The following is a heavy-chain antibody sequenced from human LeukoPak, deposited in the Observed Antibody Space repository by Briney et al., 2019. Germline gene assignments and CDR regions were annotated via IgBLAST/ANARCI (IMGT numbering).Heavy chain of an antibody. J-gene: IGHJ6*02. CDR2: IYTSGST. CDR3: ARDNQESDFWSGYSYYYYYGMDV. D-gene: IGHD3-3*01. Sequence: PSETLSLTCTVSGGSISSYYWSWIRQPAGKGLEWIGRIYTSGSTNYNPSLKSRVTMSVDTSKNQFSLKLSSVTAADTAVYYCARDNQESDFWSGYSYYYYYGMDVWGQGTTVTVSS. V-gene: IGHV4-4*07. CDR1: GGSISSYY.